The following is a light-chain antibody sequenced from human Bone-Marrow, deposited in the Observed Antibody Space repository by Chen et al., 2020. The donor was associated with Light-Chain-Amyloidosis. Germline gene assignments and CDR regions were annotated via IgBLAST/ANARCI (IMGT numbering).Light chain of an antibody. CDR1: DLPTKY. Sequence: SYELTQPPSVSVSPGQTPRITCSGDDLPTKYAYWYQQKPGQAPVLGIHRDTERPSGISERFSGSSSGTTATLTISGVQAEDEADYHCQSADSSGTYEVIFGGGTKLTVL. J-gene: IGLJ2*01. CDR3: QSADSSGTYEVI. V-gene: IGLV3-25*03. CDR2: RDT.